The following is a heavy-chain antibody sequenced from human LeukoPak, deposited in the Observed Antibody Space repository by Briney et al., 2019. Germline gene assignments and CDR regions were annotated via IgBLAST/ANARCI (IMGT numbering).Heavy chain of an antibody. J-gene: IGHJ6*02. V-gene: IGHV3-23*01. Sequence: GGSLRLSCAASGVTFSTSAMSGVRQSLGEGLEWGSPISAGGGSKRYADAVQGQSTIARDNSKNTQFLQMNSLRAEDTAVYYSAKDKVYCGGDSCFPPYGLVVWGQGTTVTVSS. CDR3: AKDKVYCGGDSCFPPYGLVV. D-gene: IGHD2-21*01. CDR2: ISAGGGSK. CDR1: GVTFSTSA.